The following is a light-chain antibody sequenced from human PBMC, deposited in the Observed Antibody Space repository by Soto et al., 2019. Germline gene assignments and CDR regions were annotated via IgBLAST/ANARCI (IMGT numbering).Light chain of an antibody. CDR2: GAS. Sequence: EKVMTQSPAALSVSPGERATLSCRASQSVNSNLAWYQQKPGQAPRLLLYGASTRATGITARFSGSASGTEYTLTISSLQSEDSAVYYCQHYNDWPLAFGGGTKVEVK. CDR3: QHYNDWPLA. J-gene: IGKJ4*01. CDR1: QSVNSN. V-gene: IGKV3-15*01.